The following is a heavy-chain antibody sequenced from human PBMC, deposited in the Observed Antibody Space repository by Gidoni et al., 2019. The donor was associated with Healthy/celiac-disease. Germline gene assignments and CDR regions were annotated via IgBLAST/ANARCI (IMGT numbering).Heavy chain of an antibody. CDR2: ISAYNGNT. Sequence: QVQLVQSGAEVKKPGASVKVSCKASGYTFTSYGISWVRQAPGQGLEWMGWISAYNGNTNYAQKLQGRVTMTTDTSTSTAYMELRSLRSDDTAVYYCARDSKYLLWFGELLSVYWGQGTLVTVSS. V-gene: IGHV1-18*04. CDR3: ARDSKYLLWFGELLSVY. D-gene: IGHD3-10*01. CDR1: GYTFTSYG. J-gene: IGHJ4*02.